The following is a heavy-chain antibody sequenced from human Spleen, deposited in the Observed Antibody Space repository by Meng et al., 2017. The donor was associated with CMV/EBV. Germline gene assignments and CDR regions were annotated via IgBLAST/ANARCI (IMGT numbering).Heavy chain of an antibody. V-gene: IGHV1-2*02. CDR3: ARDIGGGGMDV. CDR2: INPKSGAT. Sequence: ASVKVSCKASGYTFTDYYMHWVRQAPGQGLEWMGWINPKSGATNSIQKFQGRVTLTRDSSISTAYMELSSLRSDDTAVYYCARDIGGGGMDVWGQGTTVTVSS. CDR1: GYTFTDYY. J-gene: IGHJ6*02. D-gene: IGHD3-16*01.